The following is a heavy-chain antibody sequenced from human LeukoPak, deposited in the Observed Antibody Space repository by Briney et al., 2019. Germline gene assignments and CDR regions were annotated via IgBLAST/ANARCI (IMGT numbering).Heavy chain of an antibody. Sequence: GGSLRLSCAASGFTFSSYEMNWVRQAPGKGLEGGSYISSIGSTIYYADSVKGRFTISRDNAKNSLYLQMNSLRAEDTAVYYCARVGNSPDYWGQGTLVTVSS. CDR1: GFTFSSYE. CDR2: ISSIGSTI. V-gene: IGHV3-48*03. D-gene: IGHD4-23*01. CDR3: ARVGNSPDY. J-gene: IGHJ4*02.